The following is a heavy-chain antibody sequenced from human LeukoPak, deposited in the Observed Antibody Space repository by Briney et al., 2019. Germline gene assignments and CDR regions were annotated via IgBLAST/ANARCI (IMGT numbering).Heavy chain of an antibody. J-gene: IGHJ4*02. Sequence: GGSLRLSCAASGFTFANYAVSWVRQAPGKGLEWVSSVSGSGRNTYYADSVKGRFTMSRDNFENTLYLQMNSLRVEDTAIYYCAKDWYGGDYWGQGTLVTVSS. CDR3: AKDWYGGDY. V-gene: IGHV3-23*01. CDR1: GFTFANYA. D-gene: IGHD3-10*01. CDR2: VSGSGRNT.